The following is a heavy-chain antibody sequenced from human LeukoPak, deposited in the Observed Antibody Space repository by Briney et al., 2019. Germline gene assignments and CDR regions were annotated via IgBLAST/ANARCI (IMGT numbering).Heavy chain of an antibody. CDR3: ARETSRWYSNSSDFDY. Sequence: GGSLRLSCAASGFTFSSYEMNWVRQAPGKGLEWVSYISRSGSTIYYADSVKGRFTISRDNAKNSLYLQMNSLRAEDTAVYYCARETSRWYSNSSDFDYWGQGTLVTVSS. CDR1: GFTFSSYE. V-gene: IGHV3-48*03. J-gene: IGHJ4*02. D-gene: IGHD6-6*01. CDR2: ISRSGSTI.